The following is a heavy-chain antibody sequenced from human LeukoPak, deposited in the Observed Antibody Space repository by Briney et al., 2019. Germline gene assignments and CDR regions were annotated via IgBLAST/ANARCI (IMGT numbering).Heavy chain of an antibody. Sequence: SVKVSCKASGGTFSSNAISWVRQAPGQGLEWMGGIIPIFGTADYAQKFQGRVTITADESTSTAYMELSSLRSEDTAVYYCARQGGSYYEYGMDVWGQGTTVTVSS. J-gene: IGHJ6*02. D-gene: IGHD1-26*01. CDR2: IIPIFGTA. V-gene: IGHV1-69*13. CDR1: GGTFSSNA. CDR3: ARQGGSYYEYGMDV.